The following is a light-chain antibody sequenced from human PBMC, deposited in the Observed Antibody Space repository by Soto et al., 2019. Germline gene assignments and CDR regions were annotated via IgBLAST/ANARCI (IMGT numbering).Light chain of an antibody. Sequence: DIQLTQSPSFLSASVGARVTITCRASQGISSYLAWYQQKPGKAPKLLMYDASSLESGVPSRFSGSGSGTEFTLTISSLQPDDFATYYCQQYGTYLWTFGQGTKVDIK. J-gene: IGKJ1*01. V-gene: IGKV1-9*01. CDR3: QQYGTYLWT. CDR2: DAS. CDR1: QGISSY.